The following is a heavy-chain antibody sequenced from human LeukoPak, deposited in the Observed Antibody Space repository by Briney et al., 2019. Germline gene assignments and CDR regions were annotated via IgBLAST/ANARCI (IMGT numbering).Heavy chain of an antibody. Sequence: GGSLRLSCAASGFTVSSNYMSWVRQAPGKGLEWLSVIYSGGSTCYADSVKGRFTISRDNSKNTLYLQMNSLRAEDTAVYYCAREVADYYYGMDVWGQGTTVTVSS. CDR3: AREVADYYYGMDV. J-gene: IGHJ6*02. CDR2: IYSGGST. D-gene: IGHD2-15*01. CDR1: GFTVSSNY. V-gene: IGHV3-66*02.